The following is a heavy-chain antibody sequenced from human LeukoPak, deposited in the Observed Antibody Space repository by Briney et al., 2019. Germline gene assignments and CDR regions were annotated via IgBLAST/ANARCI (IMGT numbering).Heavy chain of an antibody. CDR2: IWYDGSNK. V-gene: IGHV3-33*01. CDR1: GFTFSSYG. CDR3: ARGYARYDILTGYCFDY. J-gene: IGHJ4*02. Sequence: GRSLRLSRAASGFTFSSYGMHWVRQAPGKGLEWVAVIWYDGSNKYYADSVKGRFTISRDNSKNTLYLQMNSLRAEDTAVYYCARGYARYDILTGYCFDYWGQGTLVTVSS. D-gene: IGHD3-9*01.